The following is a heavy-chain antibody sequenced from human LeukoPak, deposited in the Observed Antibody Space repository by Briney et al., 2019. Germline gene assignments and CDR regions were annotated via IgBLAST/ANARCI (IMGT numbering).Heavy chain of an antibody. V-gene: IGHV4-59*08. CDR2: IFYTGST. Sequence: SETLSLTCTVSGDSISSYYWSWIRQPPGKGLEWIGYIFYTGSTKYNPPLKSRVTISVDTSENQFSLKLSSVTAADTAVYYCARGRDGLDWYFDLWGRGTLVTVSS. D-gene: IGHD5-24*01. J-gene: IGHJ2*01. CDR1: GDSISSYY. CDR3: ARGRDGLDWYFDL.